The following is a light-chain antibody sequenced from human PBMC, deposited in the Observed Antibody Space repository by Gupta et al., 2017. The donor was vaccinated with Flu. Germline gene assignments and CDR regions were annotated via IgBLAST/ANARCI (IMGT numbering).Light chain of an antibody. CDR1: QSVSSD. V-gene: IGKV3-15*01. CDR2: DAS. Sequence: EIVMTQSPATLSASPGERATLSCRASQSVSSDLAWYQQRPGQAPRLLIYDASTRATGIPARFSGRGSGTEFTLTISSRQSEDFAVYYCQQYNNWPPITFGQGTRLEIK. J-gene: IGKJ5*01. CDR3: QQYNNWPPIT.